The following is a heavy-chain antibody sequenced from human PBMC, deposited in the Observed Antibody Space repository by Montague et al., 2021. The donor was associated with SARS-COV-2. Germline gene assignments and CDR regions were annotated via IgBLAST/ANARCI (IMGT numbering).Heavy chain of an antibody. CDR1: GSSIRSGGYY. Sequence: TLSLTCTVSGSSIRSGGYYWTWIRQHPGKGLEWIGYIFHTRSAXYNPSLETRVNISVDTSNNLFSLRLSSVTAADTAMYFCAGVRLFYYLDYWGQGTPVTVSS. J-gene: IGHJ4*02. CDR2: IFHTRSA. CDR3: AGVRLFYYLDY. V-gene: IGHV4-31*03. D-gene: IGHD2/OR15-2a*01.